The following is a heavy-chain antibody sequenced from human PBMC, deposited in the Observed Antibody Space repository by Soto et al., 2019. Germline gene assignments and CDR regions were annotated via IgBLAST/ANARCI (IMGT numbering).Heavy chain of an antibody. V-gene: IGHV4-30-4*01. CDR1: GGSISSSDYY. CDR3: ARGNRGYDY. CDR2: IYYSGAT. J-gene: IGHJ4*02. Sequence: QVQLQESGPGLLKPSQTLSLTCSVSGGSISSSDYYWSRVRQPPGKGLEWIGSIYYSGATYYNPSLKSRITMSVDTSKNQFSLRLTSVTAADTAVYYCARGNRGYDYWGQGTLVTVSS. D-gene: IGHD5-12*01.